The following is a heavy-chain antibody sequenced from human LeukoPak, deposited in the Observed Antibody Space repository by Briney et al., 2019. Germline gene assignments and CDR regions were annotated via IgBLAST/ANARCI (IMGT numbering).Heavy chain of an antibody. D-gene: IGHD1-26*01. CDR2: IYYSGST. Sequence: SETLSLTCTVSGGSISSYYWSWIRQPPGEGLEWIGYIYYSGSTNYNPSLKSRVTISVDTSKNQFSLKLSSVTAADTAVYYCARGIVGATQFDYWGQGTLVTVSS. J-gene: IGHJ4*02. CDR1: GGSISSYY. V-gene: IGHV4-59*01. CDR3: ARGIVGATQFDY.